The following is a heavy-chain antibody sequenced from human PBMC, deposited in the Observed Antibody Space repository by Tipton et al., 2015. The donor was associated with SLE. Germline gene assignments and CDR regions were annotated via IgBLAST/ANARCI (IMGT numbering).Heavy chain of an antibody. D-gene: IGHD2-8*01. CDR3: ASMLGNTNPSDF. J-gene: IGHJ4*02. CDR2: IRFDGNVK. V-gene: IGHV3-30*02. Sequence: SLRLSCAASGCTFRTYGMHWVRQAPGKGLEWVSFIRFDGNVKQYADSVRGRFTISRDNSKNTLSLQMDSLRPKDTSIYYCASMLGNTNPSDFWGQGTLVTVSS. CDR1: GCTFRTYG.